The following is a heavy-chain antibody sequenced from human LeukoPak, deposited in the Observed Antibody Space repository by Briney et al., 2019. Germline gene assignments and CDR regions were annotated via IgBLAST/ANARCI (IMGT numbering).Heavy chain of an antibody. V-gene: IGHV1-69*04. CDR3: ARRSSGYYHDY. D-gene: IGHD3-22*01. CDR2: IIPILGIA. Sequence: ASVKVSCKASGGTFSSYAISWVRQAPGQGLEWMGRIIPILGIANYAQKFQGSVTITADKSTSTAYMELSSLRSEDTAVYYCARRSSGYYHDYWGQGTLVTVSS. CDR1: GGTFSSYA. J-gene: IGHJ4*02.